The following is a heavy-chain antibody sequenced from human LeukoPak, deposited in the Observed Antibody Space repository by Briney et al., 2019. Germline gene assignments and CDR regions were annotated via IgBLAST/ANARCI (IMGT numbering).Heavy chain of an antibody. D-gene: IGHD3-10*01. CDR2: IRSKANSYAT. CDR3: TRLGFGESNNHCFGS. V-gene: IGHV3-73*01. CDR1: GFTFSGSA. J-gene: IGHJ5*02. Sequence: PGGSLRLSCAASGFTFSGSAMHWVRQASGKGLEWVGRIRSKANSYATAYAASVKGRFTISRDDSKNTAYLQMNSLKTEDTAVYYCTRLGFGESNNHCFGSWGQGTLVTVSS.